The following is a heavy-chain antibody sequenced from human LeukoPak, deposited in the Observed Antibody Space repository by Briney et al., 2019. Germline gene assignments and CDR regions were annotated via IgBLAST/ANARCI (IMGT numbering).Heavy chain of an antibody. J-gene: IGHJ3*02. Sequence: GGSLRLSCAASEFTFSDYYMSWIRQAPGKGLEWVSYISSSGSTIYYADSVKGRFTISRDNAKNSLYLQMNSLRAEDTAVYYCARDPNSSGWLVDAFDIWGQGTMVTVSS. D-gene: IGHD6-19*01. V-gene: IGHV3-11*01. CDR3: ARDPNSSGWLVDAFDI. CDR2: ISSSGSTI. CDR1: EFTFSDYY.